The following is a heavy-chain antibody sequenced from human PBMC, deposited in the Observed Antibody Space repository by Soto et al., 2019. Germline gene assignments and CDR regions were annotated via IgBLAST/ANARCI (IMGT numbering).Heavy chain of an antibody. J-gene: IGHJ4*02. CDR2: ISSDGRNE. CDR3: ARGGTPYFDC. V-gene: IGHV3-30*04. D-gene: IGHD1-1*01. CDR1: GFTFSRDG. Sequence: SCLASGFTFSRDGVLWVRQAPGKGLEWVATISSDGRNEHYADSVQGRFTVSRDNSKNTLYLQMDSLRDEDTAVYYCARGGTPYFDCWGQGTLVTVS.